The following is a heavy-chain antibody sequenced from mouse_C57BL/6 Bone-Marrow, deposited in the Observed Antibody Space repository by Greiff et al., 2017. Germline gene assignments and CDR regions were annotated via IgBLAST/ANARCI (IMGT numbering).Heavy chain of an antibody. CDR2: INPNNGGT. V-gene: IGHV1-18*01. CDR1: GYTFTDYN. CDR3: ARSTVVEGGYFDV. J-gene: IGHJ1*03. D-gene: IGHD1-1*01. Sequence: VQLQQSGPELVKPGASVTIPCKASGYTFTDYNMDWVKQSHGKSLEWIGDINPNNGGTIYNQKFKGKATLTVDKSSSTAYMALRSLTSEDTAVYYCARSTVVEGGYFDVWGTGTTVTVSS.